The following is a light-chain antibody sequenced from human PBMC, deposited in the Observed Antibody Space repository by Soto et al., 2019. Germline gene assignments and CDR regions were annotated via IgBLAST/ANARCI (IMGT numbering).Light chain of an antibody. J-gene: IGLJ1*01. CDR2: GNS. V-gene: IGLV1-40*01. CDR3: QSYDSSLSRGV. CDR1: SSNIGAGYD. Sequence: QSVLTQPPSVSGAPGQRVTISYTGSSSNIGAGYDVHWYQQLPGTAPKLLIYGNSNRPSGVPDRFSGPKSGTSASLAITGLQAEDEADYYCQSYDSSLSRGVFGTGTKLTVL.